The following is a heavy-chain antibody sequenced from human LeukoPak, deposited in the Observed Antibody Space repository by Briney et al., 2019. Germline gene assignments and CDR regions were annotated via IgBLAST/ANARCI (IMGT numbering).Heavy chain of an antibody. D-gene: IGHD3-10*01. CDR3: ARGSGSLDP. Sequence: SETLSLTCAVYGVSFSGYYWSWIRQPPGKGLEWIGEINHSGSTNYNPSLKSRVTISVDTSKNQFSLRLSSVTAADTAVYYCARGSGSLDPWGQGTLVTVSS. CDR2: INHSGST. CDR1: GVSFSGYY. V-gene: IGHV4-34*01. J-gene: IGHJ5*02.